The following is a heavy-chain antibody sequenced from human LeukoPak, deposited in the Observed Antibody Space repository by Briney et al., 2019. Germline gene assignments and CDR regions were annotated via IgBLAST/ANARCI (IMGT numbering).Heavy chain of an antibody. CDR2: ISSSGSTI. V-gene: IGHV3-11*04. CDR1: GFTFSDYY. D-gene: IGHD6-6*01. Sequence: PGGSLRLSCAASGFTFSDYYMSWIRQAPGKGLEWVSYISSSGSTIYYADSVKGRFTISRDNAKNSLYLQMNSLRAEDTAVYYRARGGFDSSSLNWFDPWGQGTLVTVSS. J-gene: IGHJ5*02. CDR3: ARGGFDSSSLNWFDP.